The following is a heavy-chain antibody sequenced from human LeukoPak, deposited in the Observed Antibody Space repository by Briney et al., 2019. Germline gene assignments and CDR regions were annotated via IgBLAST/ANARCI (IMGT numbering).Heavy chain of an antibody. Sequence: SETLSLTCTVSGGSISTYYWTWIRQPPGKGLEWIGNIYYTGNANYNPSLKSRVAISVDTSKNQFSLSLTSVTATDTAVYYCARDGLRVGVDAFDFWGPGTLVTVSS. CDR3: ARDGLRVGVDAFDF. CDR2: IYYTGNA. J-gene: IGHJ3*01. V-gene: IGHV4-59*01. D-gene: IGHD4-17*01. CDR1: GGSISTYY.